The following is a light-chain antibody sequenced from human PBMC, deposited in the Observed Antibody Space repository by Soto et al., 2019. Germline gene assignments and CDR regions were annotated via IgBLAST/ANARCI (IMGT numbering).Light chain of an antibody. CDR3: MQGTHGPPT. CDR1: QSLVYSDGSTY. J-gene: IGKJ3*01. CDR2: RVS. V-gene: IGKV2-30*01. Sequence: DVVLTQSPLSLPVTLGQPASISCRSNQSLVYSDGSTYLNWFHQRPGQSPRRLIYRVSNRDSGVQGGCGGGGWATVFTLKISGVEAEDVGVNYCMQGTHGPPTSGPGTKVDPK.